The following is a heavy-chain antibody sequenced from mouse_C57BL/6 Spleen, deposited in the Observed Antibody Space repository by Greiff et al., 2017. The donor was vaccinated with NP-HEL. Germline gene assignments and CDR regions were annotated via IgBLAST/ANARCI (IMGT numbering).Heavy chain of an antibody. J-gene: IGHJ3*01. V-gene: IGHV1-55*01. CDR2: IYPGSGST. CDR3: ARGGLYGNYSWFAY. CDR1: GYTFTSYW. Sequence: QVQLQQPGAELVKPGASVKMSCKASGYTFTSYWITWVKQRPGQGLEWIGDIYPGSGSTNYNEKFKSKATMTVDTSASTAYMQLSRLTSEDSAVYYCARGGLYGNYSWFAYWGQGTLVTVSA. D-gene: IGHD2-1*01.